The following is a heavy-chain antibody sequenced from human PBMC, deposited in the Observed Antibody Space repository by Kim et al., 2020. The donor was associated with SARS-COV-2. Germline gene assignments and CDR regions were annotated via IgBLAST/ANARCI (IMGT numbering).Heavy chain of an antibody. V-gene: IGHV1-8*01. CDR2: MNPNSGHT. D-gene: IGHD2-15*01. J-gene: IGHJ6*02. Sequence: ASVKVSCKASEYTFSNYDINWVRQATGQGLDWMGWMNPNSGHTGYVQRVQDRVTMTRNTSITTAYMELSSLRSEDTAVYYCARARGGYCSGGRCYFFHYGMDVWGQGTTVTVSS. CDR3: ARARGGYCSGGRCYFFHYGMDV. CDR1: EYTFSNYD.